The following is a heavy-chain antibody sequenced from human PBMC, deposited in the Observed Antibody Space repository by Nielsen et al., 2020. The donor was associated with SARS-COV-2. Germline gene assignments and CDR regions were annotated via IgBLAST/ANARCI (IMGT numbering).Heavy chain of an antibody. Sequence: SETLSLTCTVSDGSITSYYWSWIRQPPGKGLEWIGYFYYSGSTNYNPSLKSRVAISVDTSKNQFSLKLTTVTAADTAVYYCARQRDLDYGMDVWGQGTTVTVSS. V-gene: IGHV4-59*08. J-gene: IGHJ6*02. CDR2: FYYSGST. CDR3: ARQRDLDYGMDV. CDR1: DGSITSYY.